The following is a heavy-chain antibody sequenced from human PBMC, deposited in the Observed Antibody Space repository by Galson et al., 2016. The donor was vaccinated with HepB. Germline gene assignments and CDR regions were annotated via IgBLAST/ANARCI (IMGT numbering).Heavy chain of an antibody. J-gene: IGHJ5*02. CDR3: ARNPIETGYFDP. CDR2: MNPNRGNT. Sequence: SVKVSCKASGYTFTNYDINWVRQATGQGLEWLGWMNPNRGNTGYAQKFQGRVTRTRDTSISTAYMELSSLRSDDTAIYYCARNPIETGYFDPWGQGTLVTVSS. D-gene: IGHD1-1*01. V-gene: IGHV1-8*01. CDR1: GYTFTNYD.